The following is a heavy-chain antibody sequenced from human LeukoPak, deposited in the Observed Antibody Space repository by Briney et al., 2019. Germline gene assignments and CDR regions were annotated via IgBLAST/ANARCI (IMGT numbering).Heavy chain of an antibody. CDR1: GFTFSSYA. CDR2: MWFEGNQK. CDR3: ARQRGYYDSSGLDY. D-gene: IGHD3-22*01. J-gene: IGHJ4*02. Sequence: GGSLRLSCAASGFTFSSYAMQWVRQAPGKGLEWVAGMWFEGNQKYLTDAVEGRFTISRDNSKNTLYLQMNSLRAEDTAVYYCARQRGYYDSSGLDYWGQGTLVTVSS. V-gene: IGHV3-33*01.